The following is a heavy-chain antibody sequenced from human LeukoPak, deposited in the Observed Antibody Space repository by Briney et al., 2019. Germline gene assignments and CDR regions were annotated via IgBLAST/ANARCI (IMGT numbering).Heavy chain of an antibody. CDR2: IYYSGST. CDR1: GGSISSYY. J-gene: IGHJ4*02. Sequence: PSETLSLTCTVSGGSISSYYWSWIRQPPGKGLEWIGYIYYSGSTNYNPSLKSRVTISVDTSKNQFSLKLSSVTAADTAVYYCAGGTGLSVDYWGQGTLVTVSS. CDR3: AGGTGLSVDY. D-gene: IGHD3-16*02. V-gene: IGHV4-59*08.